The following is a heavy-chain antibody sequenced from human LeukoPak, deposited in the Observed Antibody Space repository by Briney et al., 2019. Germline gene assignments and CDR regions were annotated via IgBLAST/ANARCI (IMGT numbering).Heavy chain of an antibody. Sequence: GASVTVSCKASGYTFTSYGINWVRQAPGQGLEWMGWIRAYNGNTNYAQKLQGRVNMTTDTSTSTFYMELRSLRSDDTAVYYCARDTISNYYDSTGYFSYWGQGTLVTVSS. V-gene: IGHV1-18*01. D-gene: IGHD3-22*01. CDR3: ARDTISNYYDSTGYFSY. J-gene: IGHJ4*02. CDR1: GYTFTSYG. CDR2: IRAYNGNT.